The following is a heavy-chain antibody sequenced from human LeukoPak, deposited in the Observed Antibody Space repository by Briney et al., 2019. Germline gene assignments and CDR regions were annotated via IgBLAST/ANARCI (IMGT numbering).Heavy chain of an antibody. V-gene: IGHV3-11*04. D-gene: IGHD1-26*01. CDR3: ARASSGTYSETDY. CDR1: GFTFSDYY. Sequence: PGGSLRLSCAASGFTFSDYYMSWVRQAPGNGLQWVSYISSSGSTIYYADSVKGRFTISRDNAKNSLYLQMNSLRAEDAAVYYCARASSGTYSETDYWGQGTLVTVSS. CDR2: ISSSGSTI. J-gene: IGHJ4*02.